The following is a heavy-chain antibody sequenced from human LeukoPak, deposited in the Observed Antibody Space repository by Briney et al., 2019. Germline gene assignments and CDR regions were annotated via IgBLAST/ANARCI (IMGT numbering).Heavy chain of an antibody. J-gene: IGHJ4*02. V-gene: IGHV4-30-2*01. D-gene: IGHD3-9*01. Sequence: SQTVSLTCADSGGSISSGGYSWSWIRQPPGKGLEWIGYIYHSGGTYYHRSLKSRVAISVGRSKNQFSLKLSSVTAADTAVYYCARGNGISFDYWGQETLVTVSS. CDR3: ARGNGISFDY. CDR1: GGSISSGGYS. CDR2: IYHSGGT.